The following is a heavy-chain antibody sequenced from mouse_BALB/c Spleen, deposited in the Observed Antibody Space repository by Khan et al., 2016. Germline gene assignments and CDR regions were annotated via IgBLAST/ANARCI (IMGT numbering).Heavy chain of an antibody. CDR3: AKIYYGYDGAY. V-gene: IGHV9-2-1*01. Sequence: QIQLVQSGPELKKPGETVKISCKASGYTFTDYSMHWVKQAPGQGLKWMGWINTENGEPTYAADFKGRFAFSLETSASTAYLQINNLKNEDTATYFCAKIYYGYDGAYWGQGTLVTVSA. D-gene: IGHD2-2*01. CDR1: GYTFTDYS. J-gene: IGHJ3*01. CDR2: INTENGEP.